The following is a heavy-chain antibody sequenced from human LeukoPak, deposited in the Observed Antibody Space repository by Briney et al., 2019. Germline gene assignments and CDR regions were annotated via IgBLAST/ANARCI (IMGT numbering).Heavy chain of an antibody. CDR3: AREGDLYYYDSTDQDAFDI. V-gene: IGHV3-23*01. CDR2: ISGSGGST. CDR1: GFTFSTYA. D-gene: IGHD3-22*01. J-gene: IGHJ3*02. Sequence: GGSLRLSCAASGFTFSTYAMNWVRQAPGRGLEWVSAISGSGGSTYYAASVKGRFTISRDNSKNALYLQMNILRAEDTAVYYCAREGDLYYYDSTDQDAFDIWGQGTMVTVSS.